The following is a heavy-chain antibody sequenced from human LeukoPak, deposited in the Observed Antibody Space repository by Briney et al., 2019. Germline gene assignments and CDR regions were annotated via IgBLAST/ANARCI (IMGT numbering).Heavy chain of an antibody. CDR1: GFTFSSYA. D-gene: IGHD3-10*01. V-gene: IGHV3-23*01. CDR2: ISGSGGST. Sequence: GGSLRLSCAVSGFTFSSYAMSWVRQAPGKGPEWVSAISGSGGSTYYADSVKGRFTISRDNSKNTLYLQMNSLRAEDTAVYYCAKENLWFGELLSSSNSHLDYWGQGTLVTVSS. J-gene: IGHJ4*02. CDR3: AKENLWFGELLSSSNSHLDY.